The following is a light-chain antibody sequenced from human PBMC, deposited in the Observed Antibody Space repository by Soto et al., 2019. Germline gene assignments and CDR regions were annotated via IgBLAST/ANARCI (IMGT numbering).Light chain of an antibody. Sequence: ETVLTQSPATLSLSPGERAILSCRASQSVSTYLAWYQQKPGQAPRLLISDASNLATGIPDRFSGSGSGTDFTLTIRSLEPEDFAVYYCQQRSRWPLTFGGGTKVEIK. CDR1: QSVSTY. V-gene: IGKV3-11*01. CDR2: DAS. J-gene: IGKJ4*01. CDR3: QQRSRWPLT.